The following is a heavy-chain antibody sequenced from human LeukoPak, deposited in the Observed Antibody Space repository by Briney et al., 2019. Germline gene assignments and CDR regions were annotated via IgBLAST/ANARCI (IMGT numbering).Heavy chain of an antibody. CDR2: IYYSGST. J-gene: IGHJ5*02. CDR1: GGSISNGGYY. D-gene: IGHD6-6*01. Sequence: SETLSLTCTVSGGSISNGGYYWSWIRQHPGRGLVRIGYIYYSGSTYYNPPLKSRVTISVDTSKNQFSLKLSSVTAADTAVYYWARDSSEYSSSFGWFDPWGQGTLVTVSS. V-gene: IGHV4-31*03. CDR3: ARDSSEYSSSFGWFDP.